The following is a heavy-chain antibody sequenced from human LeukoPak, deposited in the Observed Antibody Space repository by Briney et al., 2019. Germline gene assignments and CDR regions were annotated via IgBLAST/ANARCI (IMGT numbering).Heavy chain of an antibody. CDR2: IDGSGSSV. CDR3: ARETSDCGGDCYDY. V-gene: IGHV3-11*04. J-gene: IGHJ4*02. Sequence: GGSLRLSCAASGFTVSSNYMSWVRQAPGKGLEWVAYIDGSGSSVYYAHSVKGRFTISRDNAKNSLYLQMNSLTAEDTAIYYCARETSDCGGDCYDYWGQGTLVTVSS. CDR1: GFTVSSNY. D-gene: IGHD2-21*02.